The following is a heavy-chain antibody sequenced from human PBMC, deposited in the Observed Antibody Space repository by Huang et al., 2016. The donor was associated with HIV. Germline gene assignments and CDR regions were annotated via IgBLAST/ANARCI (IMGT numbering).Heavy chain of an antibody. J-gene: IGHJ3*01. V-gene: IGHV3-30-3*01. CDR2: ITNDGSSR. CDR3: TREYTVAGAFDL. Sequence: QVQLVESGGGVVQPGRSLRLSCAASGFSFANYAMHWFRQGPGKRLEWVTFITNDGSSRYYADSVKGRFTISRDKFKNALYLQMNRLRGDDTAVYYCTREYTVAGAFDLWGQGTMVTVSS. CDR1: GFSFANYA. D-gene: IGHD5-12*01.